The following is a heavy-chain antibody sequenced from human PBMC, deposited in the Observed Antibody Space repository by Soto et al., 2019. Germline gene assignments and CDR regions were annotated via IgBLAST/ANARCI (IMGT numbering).Heavy chain of an antibody. V-gene: IGHV3-53*02. CDR2: IYSGGST. D-gene: IGHD3-22*01. CDR3: ASASGYYRYYFDY. Sequence: EVQLVETGGGLIQPGGSLRLSCAASGFTVSSNYMSWVRQAPGKGLEWVSVIYSGGSTYYADSVKGRFTISRDNSKNTLYLQMNSLRAEDTAVYYCASASGYYRYYFDYWGQGTLVTVSS. CDR1: GFTVSSNY. J-gene: IGHJ4*02.